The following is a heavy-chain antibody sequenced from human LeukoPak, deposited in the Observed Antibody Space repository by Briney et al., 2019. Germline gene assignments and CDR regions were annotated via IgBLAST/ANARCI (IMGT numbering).Heavy chain of an antibody. J-gene: IGHJ4*02. V-gene: IGHV1-2*02. CDR2: INPNSGGT. D-gene: IGHD3-10*01. CDR3: ARVPPPMVRGVTHDY. Sequence: ASVKVSCKASGYTFTGYYMHWVRQAPGQGLEWMGWINPNSGGTNYAQKFQGRVTMTRDTSISTAYMELSRLRSDDTAVYYCARVPPPMVRGVTHDYWGQGTLVTVSS. CDR1: GYTFTGYY.